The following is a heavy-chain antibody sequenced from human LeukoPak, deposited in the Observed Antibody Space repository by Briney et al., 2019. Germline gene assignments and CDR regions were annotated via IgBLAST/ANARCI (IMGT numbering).Heavy chain of an antibody. J-gene: IGHJ2*01. D-gene: IGHD6-19*01. CDR3: ARERGRPGWVSWYFDL. CDR2: IYYSGST. V-gene: IGHV4-59*01. CDR1: GGSISSYY. Sequence: SETLSLTCTVSGGSISSYYWSWIRQPPGKGLEWIGYIYYSGSTNYNPSLKSRVIISVDTSKNKFSLNLSSVTSADTAVYYCARERGRPGWVSWYFDLWGRGTLVTVSS.